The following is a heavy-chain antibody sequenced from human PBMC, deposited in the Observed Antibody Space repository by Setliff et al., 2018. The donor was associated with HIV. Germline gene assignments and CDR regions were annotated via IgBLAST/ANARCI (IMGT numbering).Heavy chain of an antibody. D-gene: IGHD2-2*01. V-gene: IGHV4-59*03. Sequence: SETLSLTCTVSGDSISSYYWSWIRQPPGKGLECIGHLYHSGSTHYSPSLKSRVTITADTSIDTAYMELSRLRSEDTALYYCATLGYDVDYWGQGTLVTVSS. CDR1: GDSISSYY. CDR2: LYHSGST. CDR3: ATLGYDVDY. J-gene: IGHJ4*02.